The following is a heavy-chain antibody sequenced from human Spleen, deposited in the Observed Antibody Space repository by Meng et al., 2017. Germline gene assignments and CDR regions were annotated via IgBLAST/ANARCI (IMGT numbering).Heavy chain of an antibody. V-gene: IGHV3-21*01. CDR2: ISSSSNYI. CDR1: GFTFSTYT. D-gene: IGHD5-18*01. Sequence: EVQLVESGGGLVKSGGSLRLSCAASGFTFSTYTMNWVRRAPGKGLEWVSSISSSSNYIYSADSVKGRFTISRDNAKTSLYLQMNSLRVEDTAVYYCARDSPGLLFDHWGQGTLVTVSS. CDR3: ARDSPGLLFDH. J-gene: IGHJ4*02.